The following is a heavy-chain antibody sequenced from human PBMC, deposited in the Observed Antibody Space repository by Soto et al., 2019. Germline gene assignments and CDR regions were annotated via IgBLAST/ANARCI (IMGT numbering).Heavy chain of an antibody. D-gene: IGHD3-10*01. CDR2: IIPIFGTA. CDR1: GGTFSSYA. Sequence: SVKVSCKASGGTFSSYAISWVRQAPGQGLEWMGGIIPIFGTANYAQKFQGRVTITADKSTSTAYMELSSLRSEDTAVYYCARASRGFGELSPFDYWGRGSLVTVSS. CDR3: ARASRGFGELSPFDY. V-gene: IGHV1-69*06. J-gene: IGHJ4*02.